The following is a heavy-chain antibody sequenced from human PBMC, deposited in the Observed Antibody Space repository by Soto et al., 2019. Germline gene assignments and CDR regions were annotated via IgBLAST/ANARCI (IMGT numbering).Heavy chain of an antibody. J-gene: IGHJ3*02. D-gene: IGHD1-1*01. V-gene: IGHV1-69*13. CDR2: IIPIFGTA. Sequence: SVKVSCKASGGTFSSYAISWVRQAPGQGLEWMGGIIPIFGTANYAQKFQGRVTITADGSTSTAYMELSSLRSEDTAVYYCARDRTTTGTKLVPDAFDIWGQGTMVTVSS. CDR3: ARDRTTTGTKLVPDAFDI. CDR1: GGTFSSYA.